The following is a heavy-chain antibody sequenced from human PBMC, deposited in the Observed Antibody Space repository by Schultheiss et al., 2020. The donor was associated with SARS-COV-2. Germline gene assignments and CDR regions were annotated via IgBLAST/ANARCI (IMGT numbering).Heavy chain of an antibody. D-gene: IGHD2-2*01. CDR2: IYTSGST. Sequence: SETLSLTCTVSGGSISSGGYYWSWIRQPAGKGLEWIGRIYTSGSTNYNPALKSRVTISVDTSKNQFSLKLSSVTAADTAVYYCARERAGCSSTSCPSTIDYWGQGTLVTGSS. V-gene: IGHV4-61*02. CDR1: GGSISSGGYY. CDR3: ARERAGCSSTSCPSTIDY. J-gene: IGHJ4*02.